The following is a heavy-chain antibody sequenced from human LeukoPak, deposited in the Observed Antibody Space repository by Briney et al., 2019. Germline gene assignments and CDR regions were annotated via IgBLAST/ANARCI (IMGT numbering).Heavy chain of an antibody. Sequence: SETLSLTCTVSGGSISSYYWSWIRQLPGKGLEWIGKIYHSGSTNYNPSLQSRVTISVDKSKNQFSLKLSSVTAADTAIYYCARDRGPGGMDVWGQGTTVTVSS. CDR2: IYHSGST. CDR1: GGSISSYY. CDR3: ARDRGPGGMDV. V-gene: IGHV4-59*12. D-gene: IGHD6-25*01. J-gene: IGHJ6*02.